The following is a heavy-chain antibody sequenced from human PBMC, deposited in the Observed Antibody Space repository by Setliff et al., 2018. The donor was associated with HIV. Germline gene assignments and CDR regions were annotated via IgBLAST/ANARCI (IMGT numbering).Heavy chain of an antibody. CDR2: ISSSGGSI. CDR1: GFTFSSSE. D-gene: IGHD2-15*01. CDR3: ARPGRSSIAGY. J-gene: IGHJ4*02. Sequence: GESLKISCAASGFTFSSSEMTWVRQAPGKGLEWLSYISSSGGSIYHADSVKGRFTISRDNAKNSLYLQMNSLRAEDTAVYYCARPGRSSIAGYWGQGTLVTVS. V-gene: IGHV3-48*03.